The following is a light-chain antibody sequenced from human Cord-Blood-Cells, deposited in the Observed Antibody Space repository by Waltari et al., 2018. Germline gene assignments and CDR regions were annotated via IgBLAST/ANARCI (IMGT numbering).Light chain of an antibody. Sequence: EIVLTQSPGTLSLSPGERATLSCRASQSVSSSYLAWYQQRPGQATRLLIYGASSRATGIPDRFSGSESGTDFAHTIRRLEPEDFAVYYCQQYGSSPRDSFGQGTKLEIK. V-gene: IGKV3-20*01. J-gene: IGKJ2*03. CDR2: GAS. CDR3: QQYGSSPRDS. CDR1: QSVSSSY.